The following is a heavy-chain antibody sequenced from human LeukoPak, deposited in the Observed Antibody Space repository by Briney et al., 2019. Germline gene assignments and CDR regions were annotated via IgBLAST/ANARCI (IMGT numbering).Heavy chain of an antibody. Sequence: GGSLRLSCAASGFTFSRYEMNWVRQAPGKGLEWVSYISSGGSTIYYADSVKGRFTISRDNAKNSLYLQMNSLRAEDTAVYYCARGKAYYYGSGYYGIDYWGQGILVTVSS. D-gene: IGHD3-10*01. CDR1: GFTFSRYE. CDR2: ISSGGSTI. V-gene: IGHV3-48*03. CDR3: ARGKAYYYGSGYYGIDY. J-gene: IGHJ4*02.